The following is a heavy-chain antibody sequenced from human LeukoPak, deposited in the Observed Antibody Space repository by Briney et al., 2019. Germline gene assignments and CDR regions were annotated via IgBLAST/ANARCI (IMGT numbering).Heavy chain of an antibody. J-gene: IGHJ4*02. CDR2: INPSGGST. CDR3: ARHGSGRYYPAEGRVDY. Sequence: GASVKVSCKASGYTFTSYYMHWVRQAPGHGLEWMGIINPSGGSTSYAQKFQGRVTMTRDTSTSTVYMELSSLRSEDTAVYYCARHGSGRYYPAEGRVDYWGQGTLVTVSS. V-gene: IGHV1-46*03. CDR1: GYTFTSYY. D-gene: IGHD3-10*01.